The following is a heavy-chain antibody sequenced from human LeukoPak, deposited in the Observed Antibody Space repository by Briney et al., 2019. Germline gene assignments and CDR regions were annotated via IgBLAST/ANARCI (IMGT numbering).Heavy chain of an antibody. CDR3: ATKSGTYYNY. D-gene: IGHD1-26*01. Sequence: GGSLRLSCAASGFTFGSYWMSWVRQAPGKGLEWVANIKQDGSEKYYVDSVKGRFTISRDNAKKSLYLQINSLRTEDTAVYYCATKSGTYYNYWGRGSLVTVSS. J-gene: IGHJ4*02. CDR1: GFTFGSYW. CDR2: IKQDGSEK. V-gene: IGHV3-7*03.